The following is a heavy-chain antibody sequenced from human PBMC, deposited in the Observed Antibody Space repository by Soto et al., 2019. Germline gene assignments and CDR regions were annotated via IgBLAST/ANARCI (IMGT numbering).Heavy chain of an antibody. CDR1: GFSFSSYA. CDR2: ISGSGGST. V-gene: IGHV3-23*01. D-gene: IGHD5-12*01. J-gene: IGHJ4*02. Sequence: EVQLLESGGGLVQPGGSLRLSCAASGFSFSSYAMSWVRQAPGKGLELGSGISGSGGSTYYADSVKGRCTIARDSSKNTLYLQMNSLRAEVTAVYQCAKGYTSTWYLDFWGQGTLVTVSS. CDR3: AKGYTSTWYLDF.